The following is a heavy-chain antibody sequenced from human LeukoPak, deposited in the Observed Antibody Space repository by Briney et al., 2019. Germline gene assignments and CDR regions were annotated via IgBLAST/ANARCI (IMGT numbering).Heavy chain of an antibody. CDR1: GGTLSSYA. CDR3: ARGGSSWYMHV. J-gene: IGHJ6*03. D-gene: IGHD6-13*01. Sequence: ASVKVSCKASGGTLSSYAISWVRQAPGQGREWMGGIIPIFGTANYAQKFQGRVTITADESTSTASVELSSLRSGDTAVYYCARGGSSWYMHVWGKGATVTISS. CDR2: IIPIFGTA. V-gene: IGHV1-69*13.